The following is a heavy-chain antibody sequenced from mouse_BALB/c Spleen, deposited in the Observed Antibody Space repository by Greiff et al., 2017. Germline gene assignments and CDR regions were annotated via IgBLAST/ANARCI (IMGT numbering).Heavy chain of an antibody. J-gene: IGHJ3*01. CDR2: IRNKANGYTT. V-gene: IGHV7-3*02. CDR1: GFTFTDYY. D-gene: IGHD2-4*01. Sequence: EVKLMESGGGLVQPGGSLRLSCATSGFTFTDYYMSWVRQPPGKALEWLGFIRNKANGYTTEYSASVKGRFTISRDNSQSILYLQMNTLRAEDSATYYCARDGGDYDEFAYWGQGTLVTVSA. CDR3: ARDGGDYDEFAY.